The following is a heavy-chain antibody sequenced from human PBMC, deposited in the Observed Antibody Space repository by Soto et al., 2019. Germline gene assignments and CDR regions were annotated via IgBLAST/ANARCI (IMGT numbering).Heavy chain of an antibody. J-gene: IGHJ4*02. CDR2: IMPMFGAA. CDR1: GGTFSNYA. D-gene: IGHD6-25*01. V-gene: IGHV1-69*13. CDR3: ARGSIAAASYFDY. Sequence: GASVKVSFKASGGTFSNYASSWVRQAPGQGLEWMGSIMPMFGAANYAQKFQGTVTITADESTTTVYMELSNLRSEDTAVYFCARGSIAAASYFDYWGQGTLVTVSS.